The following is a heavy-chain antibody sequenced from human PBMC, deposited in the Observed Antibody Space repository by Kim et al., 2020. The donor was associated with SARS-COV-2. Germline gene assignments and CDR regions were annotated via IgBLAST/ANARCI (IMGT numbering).Heavy chain of an antibody. CDR3: ARIYYPYVYLDG. D-gene: IGHD1-26*01. J-gene: IGHJ6*03. V-gene: IGHV4-39*01. Sequence: YNPSRKSRVTISADTAKNEVSLSLTSVTAADTAVYYCARIYYPYVYLDGWGKGTSVTVSS.